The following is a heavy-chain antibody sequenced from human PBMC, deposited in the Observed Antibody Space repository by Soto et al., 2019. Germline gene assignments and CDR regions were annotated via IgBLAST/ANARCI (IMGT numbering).Heavy chain of an antibody. CDR2: SYYSGST. D-gene: IGHD3-3*01. CDR3: ARAGSRTRYYDFWSGYYSPSIEYDWFDP. Sequence: SETLSLTCTVSGGSISSGDYYWSWIRQPPGKGLERIRYSYYSGSTYYNPSLKCRVTISVDTSKNQFSLKLSSVTAADTAVYYCARAGSRTRYYDFWSGYYSPSIEYDWFDPWGRGTLVTGSS. CDR1: GGSISSGDYY. J-gene: IGHJ5*02. V-gene: IGHV4-30-4*01.